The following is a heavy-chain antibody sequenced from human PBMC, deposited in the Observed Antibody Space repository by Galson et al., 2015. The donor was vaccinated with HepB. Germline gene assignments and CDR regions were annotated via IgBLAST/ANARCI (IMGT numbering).Heavy chain of an antibody. J-gene: IGHJ4*02. D-gene: IGHD5-12*01. Sequence: QSGAEVKESGKSLKISCKGFGYTFTKYWIGWVRQMPGSGLEWMGIIYPGDSDTRNSPSFPGQVTISADKAPNTTYLQWSSLKASDTAIYYCVRTLGAKGGWGYWGQGTLVTVSS. CDR2: IYPGDSDT. V-gene: IGHV5-51*03. CDR3: VRTLGAKGGWGY. CDR1: GYTFTKYW.